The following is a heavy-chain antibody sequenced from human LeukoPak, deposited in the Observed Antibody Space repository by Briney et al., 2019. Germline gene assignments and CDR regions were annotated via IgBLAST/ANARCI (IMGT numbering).Heavy chain of an antibody. D-gene: IGHD1-7*01. CDR3: AREMGWNYGDY. Sequence: GGSLRLSCAASGFTFSTYWMTWVRQAPGKGPEWVANIKKDGSEKYYVDSVRGRFTISRDNAKNSLYLQMNSLRAEDTAVYYCAREMGWNYGDYWGQGTLVTVSS. V-gene: IGHV3-7*05. CDR2: IKKDGSEK. CDR1: GFTFSTYW. J-gene: IGHJ4*02.